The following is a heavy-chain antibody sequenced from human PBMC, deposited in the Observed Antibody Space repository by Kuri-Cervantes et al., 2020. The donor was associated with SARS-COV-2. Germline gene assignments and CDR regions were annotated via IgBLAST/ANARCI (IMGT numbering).Heavy chain of an antibody. V-gene: IGHV3-11*04. J-gene: IGHJ3*01. CDR1: GFTFSESC. CDR3: ARERIYSSNWYERAFDV. Sequence: GESLKISCEASGFTFSESCMSWIRQAPGKGLEWLSYIGGGGVTIDYADSVKGRFTISRDNAKNSLYLEMNSLRAEDTAVYYCARERIYSSNWYERAFDVWGQGTRVTVSS. CDR2: IGGGGVTI. D-gene: IGHD6-13*01.